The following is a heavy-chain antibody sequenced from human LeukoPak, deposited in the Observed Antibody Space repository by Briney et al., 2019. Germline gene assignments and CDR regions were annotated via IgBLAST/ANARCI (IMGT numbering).Heavy chain of an antibody. J-gene: IGHJ2*01. CDR2: INPNSGGT. CDR3: ATSLTTVTLWYFDL. CDR1: GYTFTGYY. D-gene: IGHD4-17*01. Sequence: ASVKVSCKASGYTFTGYYVHWVRQAPGQGLEWMGWINPNSGGTNYAQKFQGRVTMTRDTSISTAYMELSRLRSDDTAVYYCATSLTTVTLWYFDLWGRGTLVTVSS. V-gene: IGHV1-2*02.